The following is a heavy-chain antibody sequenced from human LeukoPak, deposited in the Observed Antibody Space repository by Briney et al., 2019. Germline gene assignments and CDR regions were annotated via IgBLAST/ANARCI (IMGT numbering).Heavy chain of an antibody. Sequence: SQTLSLTCAISGDSVSRNSVAWNWIRQSPSRGLEWLGRTYYRSKWYNDYAVSVRSRISINPDTSKNQFSLQLNSVTPEDTAVYYCARAAGGGDSSSWYLGYYYYYMDVWGKGTTVTVSS. CDR1: GDSVSRNSVA. CDR2: TYYRSKWYN. V-gene: IGHV6-1*01. CDR3: ARAAGGGDSSSWYLGYYYYYMDV. D-gene: IGHD6-13*01. J-gene: IGHJ6*03.